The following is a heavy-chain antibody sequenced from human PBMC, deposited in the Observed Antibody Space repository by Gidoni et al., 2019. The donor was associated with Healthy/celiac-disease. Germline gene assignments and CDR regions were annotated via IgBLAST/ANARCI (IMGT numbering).Heavy chain of an antibody. Sequence: EVQLVESGGGLVQPGGSLRLSCAASGFTFSSYWMHWVRQAPGKGLVWVSRINSDGSSTSYADSVKGRFTISRDNAKNTLYLQMNSLRAEDTAVYYCARVVFYEQLGYYGMDVWGQGTTVTVSS. V-gene: IGHV3-74*01. CDR2: INSDGSST. CDR3: ARVVFYEQLGYYGMDV. J-gene: IGHJ6*02. D-gene: IGHD6-6*01. CDR1: GFTFSSYW.